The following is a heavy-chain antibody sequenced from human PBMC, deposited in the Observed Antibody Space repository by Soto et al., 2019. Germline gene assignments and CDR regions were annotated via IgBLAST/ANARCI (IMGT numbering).Heavy chain of an antibody. CDR1: GFTVSSNY. Sequence: GGSLRLSCAASGFTVSSNYMSWVRQAPGKGLEWVSVIYSGGSTYYADSVKGRFTISRDNSKNTLYLQMNSLRAEDTAVYYCARVDSIIIPAVSDFWGQGTLVTVSS. D-gene: IGHD2-2*01. CDR3: ARVDSIIIPAVSDF. V-gene: IGHV3-53*01. J-gene: IGHJ4*02. CDR2: IYSGGST.